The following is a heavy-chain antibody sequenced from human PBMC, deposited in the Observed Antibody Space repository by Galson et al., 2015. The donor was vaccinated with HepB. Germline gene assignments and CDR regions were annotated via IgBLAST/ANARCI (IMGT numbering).Heavy chain of an antibody. CDR1: GFTLSSYE. CDR2: MHPNSGST. V-gene: IGHV1-8*01. Sequence: SVKVSCKAFGFTLSSYEINWVRQATGQGLEWMGWMHPNSGSTDYAQRFQGRVTMTRDTSLGTAYLELSGLRSEDTAVYYCARRTLPYYYYYYGLDVWGQGTTVTVSS. J-gene: IGHJ6*02. CDR3: ARRTLPYYYYYYGLDV.